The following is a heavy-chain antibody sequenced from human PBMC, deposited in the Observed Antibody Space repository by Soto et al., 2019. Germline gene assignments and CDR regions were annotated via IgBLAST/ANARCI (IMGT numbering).Heavy chain of an antibody. CDR3: AKDRRGGYCSGGRCYSPDY. J-gene: IGHJ4*02. V-gene: IGHV3-23*01. CDR1: GFTFGSYD. D-gene: IGHD2-15*01. CDR2: FSGSGGST. Sequence: EVQLLESGGGLVQPGGSLRLSCATSGFTFGSYDMSWVRQAPGKGLEWVSTFSGSGGSTYYADSVKGRFTISRDNSKNTVYLQMNSLRDEDTAVYYCAKDRRGGYCSGGRCYSPDYWGQGTLVTVSS.